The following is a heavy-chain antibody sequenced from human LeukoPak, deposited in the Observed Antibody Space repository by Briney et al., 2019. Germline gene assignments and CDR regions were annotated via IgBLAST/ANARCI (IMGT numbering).Heavy chain of an antibody. CDR2: IYYSGST. Sequence: SETLSLTCTVSGGSISSSSYYWGWIRQPPGKGLEWIGSIYYSGSTYYNPSLKSRVTISVDTSKNQFSLKLSSVTAADTAVYYCALAVDDRWETLFDYWGQGTLVTVSS. CDR3: ALAVDDRWETLFDY. V-gene: IGHV4-39*01. CDR1: GGSISSSSYY. D-gene: IGHD1-26*01. J-gene: IGHJ4*02.